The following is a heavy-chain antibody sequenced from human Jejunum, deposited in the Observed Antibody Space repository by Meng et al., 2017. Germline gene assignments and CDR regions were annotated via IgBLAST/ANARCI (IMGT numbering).Heavy chain of an antibody. CDR2: IYHSGST. V-gene: IGHV4-4*02. Sequence: QVQVQESGPGLVKPSGTLSLTCAVSVGSIGSDNWWNCVRQPPGKGLEWIGEIYHSGSTNYNPSLKSRVTILVDKSKNQFSLKLTSVTAADTAVYYCAFGQLVMGFDSWGQGTLVTVSS. D-gene: IGHD6-6*01. CDR3: AFGQLVMGFDS. J-gene: IGHJ4*02. CDR1: VGSIGSDNW.